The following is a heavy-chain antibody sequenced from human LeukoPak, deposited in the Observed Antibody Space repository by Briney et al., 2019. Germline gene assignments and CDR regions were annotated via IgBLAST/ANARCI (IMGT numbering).Heavy chain of an antibody. CDR3: AGELTKSGAALGY. J-gene: IGHJ4*02. CDR1: GYTFTGYY. Sequence: ASVKVSCKASGYTFTGYYMHWVRQAPGQGLEWMGWINPNSGGTNYAQKFQGRVTMTRDTSISTAYMELSRLRSDDTAVYYCAGELTKSGAALGYWGQGTLVTVSS. CDR2: INPNSGGT. V-gene: IGHV1-2*02. D-gene: IGHD4/OR15-4a*01.